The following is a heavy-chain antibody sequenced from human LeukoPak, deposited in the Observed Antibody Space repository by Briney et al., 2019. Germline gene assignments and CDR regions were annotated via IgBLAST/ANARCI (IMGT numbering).Heavy chain of an antibody. Sequence: SETLSLTCAVYGGSFSGYYWSWIRQPPGKGLEWIGEINHSGSTIYNPSLKSRVTISVDTSKNQFSLKLSSVTAADTAVYFCARGGICSSTSCYPRYWGQGTLVTVSS. CDR1: GGSFSGYY. J-gene: IGHJ4*02. V-gene: IGHV4-34*01. D-gene: IGHD2-2*01. CDR2: INHSGST. CDR3: ARGGICSSTSCYPRY.